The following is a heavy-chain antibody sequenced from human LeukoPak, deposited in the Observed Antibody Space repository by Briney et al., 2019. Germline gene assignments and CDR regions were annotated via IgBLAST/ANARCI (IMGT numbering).Heavy chain of an antibody. CDR3: ARDNKTARWAFDI. Sequence: GYLRLSCAASGFTVSSNYMSWVRQAPGKGLEWVSVIYSGGSTYYADSVKGRFTISRDNSKNTLYLQMNSLRAEDTAVYYCARDNKTARWAFDIWGQGTMVTVSS. CDR2: IYSGGST. CDR1: GFTVSSNY. J-gene: IGHJ3*02. V-gene: IGHV3-53*01. D-gene: IGHD5-18*01.